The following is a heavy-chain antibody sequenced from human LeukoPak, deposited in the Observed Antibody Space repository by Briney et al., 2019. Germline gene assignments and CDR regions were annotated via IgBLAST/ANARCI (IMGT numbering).Heavy chain of an antibody. CDR3: ARVAKERVGGVYYFDY. V-gene: IGHV3-13*01. D-gene: IGHD1-1*01. CDR2: IGTAGDT. CDR1: GFTFSDYD. J-gene: IGHJ4*02. Sequence: HPGGSLRLSCAASGFTFSDYDMHWVRQPTGKGLEWVAAIGTAGDTYYTGSVKGRFTISRENAKNSLYLQMNSLRAGDTAVYYCARVAKERVGGVYYFDYWGQGTLVTVSS.